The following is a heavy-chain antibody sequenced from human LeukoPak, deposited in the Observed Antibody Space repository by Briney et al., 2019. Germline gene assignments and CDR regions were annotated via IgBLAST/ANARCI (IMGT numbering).Heavy chain of an antibody. CDR1: GYTFSPYF. J-gene: IGHJ5*02. D-gene: IGHD3-10*01. CDR3: ARERFGGYSEGGNWYDP. Sequence: ASVKVSCKTCGYTFSPYFVHCVRQAPGEGREWMGLINPYGGTTNYEQKFQGRVTMNRDQTTRTVYMELSDERSEGTGFYYGARERFGGYSEGGNWYDPWGQGTLVTGSS. V-gene: IGHV1-46*01. CDR2: INPYGGTT.